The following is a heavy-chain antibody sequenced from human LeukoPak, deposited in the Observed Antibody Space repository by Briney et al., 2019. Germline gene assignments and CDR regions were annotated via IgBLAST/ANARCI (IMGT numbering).Heavy chain of an antibody. Sequence: GGSLRLSCAASGFTFNDYTLHWVRQTPGKGLEWLAVISNDGSNKYYADSVKGRFTISRDNSKNTLYLQMDSLRGEDTAVYYCARAGRRGSSWYYWGQGTLVTVSS. V-gene: IGHV3-30*04. D-gene: IGHD6-13*01. J-gene: IGHJ4*02. CDR1: GFTFNDYT. CDR3: ARAGRRGSSWYY. CDR2: ISNDGSNK.